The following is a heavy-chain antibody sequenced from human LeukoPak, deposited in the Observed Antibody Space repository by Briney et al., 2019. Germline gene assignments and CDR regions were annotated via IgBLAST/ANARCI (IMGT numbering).Heavy chain of an antibody. J-gene: IGHJ4*02. D-gene: IGHD1-14*01. CDR1: GFTFSTYA. Sequence: GGSLRLSCAASGFTFSTYAMNWVRQAPGKGLEWVSAFSGSGGRAYYADSVKGRFTISRDSSKSTLYLQMNSLRAEDTAVYYCAKAEPDSSAPPLDYWGQGTLVTVSS. CDR2: FSGSGGRA. CDR3: AKAEPDSSAPPLDY. V-gene: IGHV3-23*01.